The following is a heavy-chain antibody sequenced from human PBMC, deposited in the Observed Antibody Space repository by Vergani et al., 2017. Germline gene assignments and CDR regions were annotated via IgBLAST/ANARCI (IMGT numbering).Heavy chain of an antibody. D-gene: IGHD2-2*01. V-gene: IGHV4-34*01. CDR3: ARSSSTRLNWFDP. CDR1: GGSFSGYY. Sequence: QVQLQQLGAGLLKPSETLSLTCAVYGGSFSGYYWSWIRQPPGKGLEWIGEINHSGSTNYNPSLKSRVTISVDTSKNQFSLKLSSVTAADTAVYYCARSSSTRLNWFDPWGQGTLVTVSS. CDR2: INHSGST. J-gene: IGHJ5*02.